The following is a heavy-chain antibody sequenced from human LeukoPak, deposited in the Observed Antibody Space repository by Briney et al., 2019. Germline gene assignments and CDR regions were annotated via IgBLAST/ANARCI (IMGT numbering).Heavy chain of an antibody. D-gene: IGHD3-10*01. Sequence: GGSLRLSCAASGFTFGDYAMHWVRQAPGKGLEWVSGISWNSGSIGYADSVKGRFTISRDNAKNSLYLQMNSLRAEDTALYYCAKDMGGSGSSALDYWGQGTLVTVSS. CDR3: AKDMGGSGSSALDY. V-gene: IGHV3-9*01. CDR1: GFTFGDYA. CDR2: ISWNSGSI. J-gene: IGHJ4*02.